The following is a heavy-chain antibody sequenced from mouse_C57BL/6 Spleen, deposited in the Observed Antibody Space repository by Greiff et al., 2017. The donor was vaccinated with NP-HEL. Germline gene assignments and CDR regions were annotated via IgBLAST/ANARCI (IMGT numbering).Heavy chain of an antibody. Sequence: QVQLQQSGAELVRPGTSVKVSCKASGYAFTNYLIEWVKQRPGQGLEWIGVINPGSGGTNYNEKFKGKATLTADKSSSTAYMQLSSLTSEDSAVYFCARCTVGSMDYWGQGTSVTVSS. CDR2: INPGSGGT. CDR3: ARCTVGSMDY. CDR1: GYAFTNYL. J-gene: IGHJ4*01. V-gene: IGHV1-54*01. D-gene: IGHD1-1*01.